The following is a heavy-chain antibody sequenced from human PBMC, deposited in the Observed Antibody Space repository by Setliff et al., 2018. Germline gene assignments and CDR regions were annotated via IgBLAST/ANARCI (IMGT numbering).Heavy chain of an antibody. D-gene: IGHD3-9*01. CDR2: MSHTSMI. V-gene: IGHV3-48*01. CDR1: GFNFNSYS. CDR3: ARDLDWAFDY. Sequence: PGESLKISCAASGFNFNSYSMNWVRQAPGKGLEWVSYMSHTSMIYYADSVKGRFTISRDSAKNSLYLQLNSLRAEDTAMYYCARDLDWAFDYWGQGTLVTAPQ. J-gene: IGHJ4*02.